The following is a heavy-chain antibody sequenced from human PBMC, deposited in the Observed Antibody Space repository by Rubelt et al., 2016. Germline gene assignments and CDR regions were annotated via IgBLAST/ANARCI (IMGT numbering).Heavy chain of an antibody. CDR1: GFTVSSNY. V-gene: IGHV3-48*04. Sequence: LRLSCAASGFTVSSNYMSWVRQAPGKGLEWVSYISSSSSTIYYADSVKGRFTISRDNAKNSLYLQMNSLRAEDTAVYYCAREGGFGFWYFDLWGRGTLVTVSS. CDR2: ISSSSSTI. J-gene: IGHJ2*01. D-gene: IGHD3-3*01. CDR3: AREGGFGFWYFDL.